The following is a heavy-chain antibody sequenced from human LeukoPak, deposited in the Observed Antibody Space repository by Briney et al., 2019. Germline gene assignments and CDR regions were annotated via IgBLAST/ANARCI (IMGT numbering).Heavy chain of an antibody. CDR2: INPNSSVT. CDR3: ARERGGNSRFAA. J-gene: IGHJ4*01. CDR1: GYTFTGYY. V-gene: IGHV1-2*02. Sequence: GASVKVSCKTSGYTFTGYYMHWVRQAPGQGLEWMGWINPNSSVTNYAQRFQGRVTMTRDTSISAAFMELRWLTSDDTAVYYCARERGGNSRFAAWGEGTLV. D-gene: IGHD4-23*01.